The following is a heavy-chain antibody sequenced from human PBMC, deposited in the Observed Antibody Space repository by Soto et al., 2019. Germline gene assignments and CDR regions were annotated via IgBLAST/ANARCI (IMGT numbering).Heavy chain of an antibody. CDR3: VRGDQRVD. CDR1: GFTFSRFT. CDR2: ISISISLI. J-gene: IGHJ4*02. Sequence: GGSLRLSCVGSGFTFSRFTMNWVRQAPGMGLQYLASISISISLIYYADSVRGRFIISRDNSKDSVFLQMYSLRAEDTAMYYCVRGDQRVDGGQGTLVSV. D-gene: IGHD2-2*01. V-gene: IGHV3-21*01.